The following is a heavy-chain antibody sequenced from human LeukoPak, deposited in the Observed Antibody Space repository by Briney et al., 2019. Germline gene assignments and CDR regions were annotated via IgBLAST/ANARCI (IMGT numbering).Heavy chain of an antibody. D-gene: IGHD4-17*01. CDR2: IYYTGST. CDR1: GGSISRYY. Sequence: SETLSLTCSVSGGSISRYYWSWIRQPPGKGLEWIGYIYYTGSTTYNPFLKSRVTMSVDTSKNQFSLKVTSVTAADTAVYYCARLAYGADAGLDYWGQGTLVTVSS. CDR3: ARLAYGADAGLDY. J-gene: IGHJ4*02. V-gene: IGHV4-59*08.